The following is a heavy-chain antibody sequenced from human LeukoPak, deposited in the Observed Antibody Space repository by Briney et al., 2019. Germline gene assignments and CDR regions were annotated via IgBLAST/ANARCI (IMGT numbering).Heavy chain of an antibody. D-gene: IGHD3-22*01. J-gene: IGHJ1*01. Sequence: PGGSLRLSCAASGFTFSSYTMNWVRQAPGKGLEWVSVIYSGGSTYYADSVKGRFTISRDNSKNTLYLQMNSLRAEDTAVYYCASERKYYYDSSGYYHVGYFQHWGQGTLVTVSS. CDR2: IYSGGST. CDR3: ASERKYYYDSSGYYHVGYFQH. CDR1: GFTFSSYT. V-gene: IGHV3-53*01.